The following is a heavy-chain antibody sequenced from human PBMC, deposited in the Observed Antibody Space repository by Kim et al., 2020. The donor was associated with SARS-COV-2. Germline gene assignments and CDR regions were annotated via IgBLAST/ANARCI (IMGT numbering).Heavy chain of an antibody. CDR1: GGSISSSSYY. J-gene: IGHJ6*02. Sequence: SETLSLTCTVSGGSISSSSYYWGWIRQPPGKGLEWIGSIYYSGSTYYNPSLKSRVTISVDTSKNQFSLKLSSVTAADTAVYYCARETGCSSTSCYTYYYYYYGMDVWGQGTTVTVSS. D-gene: IGHD2-2*02. CDR2: IYYSGST. CDR3: ARETGCSSTSCYTYYYYYYGMDV. V-gene: IGHV4-39*02.